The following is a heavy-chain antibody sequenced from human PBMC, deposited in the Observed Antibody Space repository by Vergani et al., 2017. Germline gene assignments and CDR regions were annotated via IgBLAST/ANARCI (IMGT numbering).Heavy chain of an antibody. CDR2: IKSKTDGGTT. CDR3: TTGPIQLGLGIFAFDI. J-gene: IGHJ3*02. V-gene: IGHV3-15*01. D-gene: IGHD5-18*01. CDR1: GFTFSNAW. Sequence: EVQLVESGGGLVKPGGSLRLSCAASGFTFSNAWMSWVRQAPGKGLEWVGRIKSKTDGGTTDYAGPVKGRFTISRDDSKNTLYLQMNSLKTEDTAVYYCTTGPIQLGLGIFAFDIWGQGTMVTVSS.